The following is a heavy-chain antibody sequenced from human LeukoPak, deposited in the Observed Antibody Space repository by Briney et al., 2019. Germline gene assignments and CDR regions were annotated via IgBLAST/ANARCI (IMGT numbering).Heavy chain of an antibody. CDR1: GGSISRYY. CDR2: IYYSGST. J-gene: IGHJ4*02. CDR3: ARHDMDVAGGGLDYFDY. D-gene: IGHD1-26*01. V-gene: IGHV4-59*08. Sequence: SETLSLTCTVSGGSISRYYWSWIRQPPGKGLEWIGYIYYSGSTSYNPSLKSRVTISVDTSKNQFSLKLNSVTAADTAVYYCARHDMDVAGGGLDYFDYWGQGTLVTVSS.